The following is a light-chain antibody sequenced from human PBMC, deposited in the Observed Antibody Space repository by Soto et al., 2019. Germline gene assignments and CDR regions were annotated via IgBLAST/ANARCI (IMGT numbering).Light chain of an antibody. V-gene: IGLV2-23*01. CDR2: EGS. CDR3: SSYTNTGTVV. CDR1: SSDAGNYNL. J-gene: IGLJ2*01. Sequence: QLVLTQPASVSGSPGQSITISCTATSSDAGNYNLVSWYQQYPGKAPRLMIYEGSLRTSGVSHRFSASKSGIPASLTISGLQTEDEADYYCSSYTNTGTVVFGGGTKLTVL.